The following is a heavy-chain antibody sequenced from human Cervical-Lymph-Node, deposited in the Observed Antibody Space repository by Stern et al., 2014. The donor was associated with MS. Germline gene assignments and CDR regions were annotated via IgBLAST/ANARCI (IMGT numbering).Heavy chain of an antibody. Sequence: VQLLESGPGLVKPSETLSLTCTVSGGSISSYYWRWIRQPPGKGLEWIGYIYYSGSTNYNPSLKSRVTISVDTSKNQFSLKLSSVTAADTAVYYCATGGTFDYWGQGTLVTVSS. CDR3: ATGGTFDY. V-gene: IGHV4-59*01. J-gene: IGHJ4*02. CDR2: IYYSGST. CDR1: GGSISSYY. D-gene: IGHD1-26*01.